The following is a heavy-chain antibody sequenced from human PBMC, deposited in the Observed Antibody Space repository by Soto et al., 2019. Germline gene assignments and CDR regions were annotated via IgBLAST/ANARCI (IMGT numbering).Heavy chain of an antibody. Sequence: SETLSLTCTVSGGSISSGGYYWSWIRQHPGKGLEWIGYIYYSGSTYYNPSLKSRVAISVDTSKNQFSLKLSSVTAADTAVYYCARVTVTNVFDYWGQGTLVTVSS. J-gene: IGHJ4*02. CDR3: ARVTVTNVFDY. V-gene: IGHV4-31*03. CDR1: GGSISSGGYY. D-gene: IGHD4-17*01. CDR2: IYYSGST.